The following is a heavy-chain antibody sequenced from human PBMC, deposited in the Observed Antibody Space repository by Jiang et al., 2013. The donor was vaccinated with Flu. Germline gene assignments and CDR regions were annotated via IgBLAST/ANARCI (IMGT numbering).Heavy chain of an antibody. J-gene: IGHJ6*04. CDR1: GYTFTSYY. Sequence: GAEVKKPGASVKVSCKASGYTFTSYYMHWVRQAPGQGLEWMGIINPSGGSTSYAQKFQGRVTMTRDTSTSTVYMELSSLRSEDTAVYYCARDGGPDSSAHTLPPYGMDVWGKGTTVTVSS. D-gene: IGHD3-22*01. V-gene: IGHV1-46*01. CDR3: ARDGGPDSSAHTLPPYGMDV. CDR2: INPSGGST.